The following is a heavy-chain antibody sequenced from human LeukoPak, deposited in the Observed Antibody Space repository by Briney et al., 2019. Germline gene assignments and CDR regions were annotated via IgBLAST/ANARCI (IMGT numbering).Heavy chain of an antibody. CDR1: GGSISSSSYF. V-gene: IGHV4-39*01. D-gene: IGHD3-22*01. Sequence: PSETLSLTCTVSGGSISSSSYFWAWIRQPPGKGLEWIGNINYSGSTHFNASLKSRVTISVDASKNQFSLKLSSVTAADTAVYYCRRRVAGSGYRDYWGQGTLVTVSS. J-gene: IGHJ4*02. CDR3: RRRVAGSGYRDY. CDR2: INYSGST.